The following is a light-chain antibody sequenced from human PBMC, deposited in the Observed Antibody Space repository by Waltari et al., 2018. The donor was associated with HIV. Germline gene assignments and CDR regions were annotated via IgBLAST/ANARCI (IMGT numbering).Light chain of an antibody. J-gene: IGLJ2*01. V-gene: IGLV1-51*01. Sequence: QSVLTQPPSVSAAPGQKVTISCSGSSPNIGSNRVFWYQQLPGTAPKLLIYYNTKRPSVIPDRFSGSKSGTLATLGITGLQTGDEADYYCGTWDSSLSAVLFGGGTKLTVL. CDR2: YNT. CDR1: SPNIGSNR. CDR3: GTWDSSLSAVL.